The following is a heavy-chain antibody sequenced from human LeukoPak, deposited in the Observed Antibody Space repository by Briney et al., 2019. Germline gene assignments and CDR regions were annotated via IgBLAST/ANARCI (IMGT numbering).Heavy chain of an antibody. CDR1: GGTFISYA. V-gene: IGHV1-69*04. D-gene: IGHD4-17*01. J-gene: IGHJ3*02. CDR2: IIPILGIA. CDR3: ARASTVKDAFDI. Sequence: ASVKVSCKASGGTFISYAISWVRQAPGQGLEWMGRIIPILGIANYAQKFQGRVTITADKSTSTAYMELSSLRSEDTAVYYCARASTVKDAFDIWGQGTMVTVSS.